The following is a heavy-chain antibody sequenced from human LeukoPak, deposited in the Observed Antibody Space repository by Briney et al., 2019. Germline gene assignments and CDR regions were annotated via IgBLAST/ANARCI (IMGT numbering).Heavy chain of an antibody. Sequence: PSETLSLTCTVSGGSISSYYWSWIGQPPGKGLEWIGYIYYTGSTSYNPSLKSRVTISVDTSKNQFSLKLTSVTAADTAVYYCARGTMMVGPWGQGTLVTVSS. V-gene: IGHV4-59*01. CDR3: ARGTMMVGP. J-gene: IGHJ5*02. CDR2: IYYTGST. D-gene: IGHD3-22*01. CDR1: GGSISSYY.